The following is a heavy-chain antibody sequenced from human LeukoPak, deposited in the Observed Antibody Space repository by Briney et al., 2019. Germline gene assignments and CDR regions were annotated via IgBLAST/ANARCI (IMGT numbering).Heavy chain of an antibody. D-gene: IGHD2/OR15-2a*01. Sequence: SETLSLTCTVSGGSISSYYWSWIRQPAGKGLEWIGRIYTSGSTNYNPSLKSRVTISVDTSKNQFSLKLSSVTAADTAVYYCARGPGNSRYYYYYYMDVWGKGTTVTVSS. J-gene: IGHJ6*03. V-gene: IGHV4-4*07. CDR1: GGSISSYY. CDR3: ARGPGNSRYYYYYYMDV. CDR2: IYTSGST.